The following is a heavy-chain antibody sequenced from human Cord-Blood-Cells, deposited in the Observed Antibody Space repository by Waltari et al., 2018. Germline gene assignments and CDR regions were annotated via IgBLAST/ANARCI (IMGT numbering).Heavy chain of an antibody. CDR2: IYYSGST. J-gene: IGHJ4*02. D-gene: IGHD5-12*01. V-gene: IGHV4-31*03. Sequence: QVQLQESGPGLVKPSQTLSLTCTVSGCSISSGGYYWSWIRQHPGKGLEWIGYIYYSGSTYYNPSLKSRVTISVDTSKNQFSLKLSSVTAADTAVYYCARARRDGYNPFDYWGQGTLVTVSS. CDR3: ARARRDGYNPFDY. CDR1: GCSISSGGYY.